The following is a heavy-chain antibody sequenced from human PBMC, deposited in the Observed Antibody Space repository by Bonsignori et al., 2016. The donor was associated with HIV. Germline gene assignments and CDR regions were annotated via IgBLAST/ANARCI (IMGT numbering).Heavy chain of an antibody. Sequence: WVRQAPGQGLEWMGWINPNSGGTNYAQKFQGRVTMTRDTSISTAYMELSRLRSDDTAVYYCARDSAGRFGVVIIWSFDYWGQGTLVTVSS. D-gene: IGHD3-3*01. CDR2: INPNSGGT. J-gene: IGHJ4*02. V-gene: IGHV1-2*02. CDR3: ARDSAGRFGVVIIWSFDY.